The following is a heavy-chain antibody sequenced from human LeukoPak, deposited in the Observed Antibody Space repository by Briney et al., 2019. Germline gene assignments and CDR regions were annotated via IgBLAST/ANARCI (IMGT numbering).Heavy chain of an antibody. CDR2: IYHSGST. D-gene: IGHD3-10*01. V-gene: IGHV4-30-4*01. J-gene: IGHJ5*02. CDR3: ARAKTYYYGSGRYTIDWFDP. CDR1: GGSISSGDYY. Sequence: SQTLSLTCTVSGGSISSGDYYWSWIRQPPGKGLEWIGYIYHSGSTHYSPSLKSRVTISVDTSKNQFSLKLSSVTAADTAVYYCARAKTYYYGSGRYTIDWFDPWGQGTLATVSS.